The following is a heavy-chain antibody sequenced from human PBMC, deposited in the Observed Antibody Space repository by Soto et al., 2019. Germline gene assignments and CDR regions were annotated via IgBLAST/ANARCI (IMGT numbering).Heavy chain of an antibody. V-gene: IGHV3-48*02. CDR3: ARTNGAHPNYFDY. Sequence: PGGSLRLSCTASGFTFTSYGMNWVRQAPGKGLEWISYISYGSSTIYYADSVKGRFTISRDNAKNSLYLQMNSLRDEDTAVYYCARTNGAHPNYFDYWGQGTLVTVST. D-gene: IGHD2-8*01. CDR1: GFTFTSYG. CDR2: ISYGSSTI. J-gene: IGHJ4*02.